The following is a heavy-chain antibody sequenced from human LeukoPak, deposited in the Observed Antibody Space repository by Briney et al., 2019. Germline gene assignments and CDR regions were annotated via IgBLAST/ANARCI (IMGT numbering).Heavy chain of an antibody. CDR1: GYSFTSYW. CDR3: ARQGADYYDSSGYYYVDWFDP. CDR2: IYPGDSDT. J-gene: IGHJ5*02. Sequence: PGESLKISCKGYGYSFTSYWIGWVRQMPGKGLEWMGIIYPGDSDTRYSPSFQGQVTISADKSISTAYLQWSSLKASDTAMYYCARQGADYYDSSGYYYVDWFDPWGQGTLVTVSS. V-gene: IGHV5-51*01. D-gene: IGHD3-22*01.